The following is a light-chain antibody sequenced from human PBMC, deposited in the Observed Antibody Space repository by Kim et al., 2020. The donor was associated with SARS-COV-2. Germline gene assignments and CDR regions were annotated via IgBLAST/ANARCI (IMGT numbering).Light chain of an antibody. J-gene: IGKJ1*01. CDR2: DAF. CDR3: QQYDSYPWT. CDR1: QRVSGW. V-gene: IGKV1-5*01. Sequence: DIQMTQSPSTLSASVGDRVTISCRASQRVSGWLAWYQQKPGRAPKVLIYDAFNLESGVPSRFSGSGSGTEFTLTISSLRPDDFATYYCQQYDSYPWTFGQGTKVDIK.